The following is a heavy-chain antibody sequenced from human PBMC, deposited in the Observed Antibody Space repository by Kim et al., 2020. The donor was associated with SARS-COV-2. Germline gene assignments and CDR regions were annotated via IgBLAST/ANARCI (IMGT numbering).Heavy chain of an antibody. V-gene: IGHV4-34*01. J-gene: IGHJ4*02. D-gene: IGHD6-6*01. Sequence: NYTPSLKSRVTVSVDTSKNQFSLKPSSVTAAGTAVYSCARDQLGGGVDYWGQGNLVTVSS. CDR3: ARDQLGGGVDY.